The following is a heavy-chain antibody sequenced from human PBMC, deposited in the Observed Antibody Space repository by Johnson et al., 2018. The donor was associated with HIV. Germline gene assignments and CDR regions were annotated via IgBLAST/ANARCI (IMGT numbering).Heavy chain of an antibody. CDR1: GFTFSSYG. J-gene: IGHJ3*02. CDR3: AKDFGYTRPRDAFDI. V-gene: IGHV3-33*06. D-gene: IGHD5-24*01. Sequence: QVQLVESGGGVVQPGRSLRLSCAASGFTFSSYGVHWVRQAPGKGLEWVAVIWYDGSNKYYADSVKGRFTISRDNSKNTLYLQMNSLRAEDTAVYYCAKDFGYTRPRDAFDIWGQGTLVTVSS. CDR2: IWYDGSNK.